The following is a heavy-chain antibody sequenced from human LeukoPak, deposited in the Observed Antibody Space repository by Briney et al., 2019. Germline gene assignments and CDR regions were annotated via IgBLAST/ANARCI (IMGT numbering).Heavy chain of an antibody. Sequence: PGGSLRLSCAASGFTFSSYVMGWVRQAPGKGLEWVSTIDSSGDNTHYADSVKGRFTISRDNSKNTLYLQMNSLRAEDTAVHYCAKYRMYHFDYWGQGTLVTVSS. D-gene: IGHD1-14*01. CDR2: IDSSGDNT. J-gene: IGHJ4*02. V-gene: IGHV3-23*01. CDR1: GFTFSSYV. CDR3: AKYRMYHFDY.